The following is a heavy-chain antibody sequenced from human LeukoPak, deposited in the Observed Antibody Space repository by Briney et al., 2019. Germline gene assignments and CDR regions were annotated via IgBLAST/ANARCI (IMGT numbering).Heavy chain of an antibody. CDR3: TRAARVYYDILTEPGWFDP. CDR1: GFTFSGSA. V-gene: IGHV3-73*01. Sequence: PGGSLRLSCAASGFTFSGSAMHWVRQASGKGLEWVGRIRSKANSYATAYAASVKGRFTISRDDSKNTAYLQMNSLKTEDTAVYYCTRAARVYYDILTEPGWFDPWGQGTLVTVSS. CDR2: IRSKANSYAT. D-gene: IGHD3-9*01. J-gene: IGHJ5*02.